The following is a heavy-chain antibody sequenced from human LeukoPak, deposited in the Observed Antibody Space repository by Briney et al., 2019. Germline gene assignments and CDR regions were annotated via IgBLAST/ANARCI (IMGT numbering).Heavy chain of an antibody. CDR1: GGTFSTYA. Sequence: GASVKVSCKAAGGTFSTYAITWVRQTPGQGLEWMGGIIPIFGTTNYAQKFQGRVTITADESTSTAYMELSSLRSEDTAVYYCARQRTDAFDIWGQGTMVTVSS. CDR3: ARQRTDAFDI. D-gene: IGHD1-1*01. V-gene: IGHV1-69*13. CDR2: IIPIFGTT. J-gene: IGHJ3*02.